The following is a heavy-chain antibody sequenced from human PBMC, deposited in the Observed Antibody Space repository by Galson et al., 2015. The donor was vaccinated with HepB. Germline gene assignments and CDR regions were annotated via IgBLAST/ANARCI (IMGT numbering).Heavy chain of an antibody. V-gene: IGHV3-30*18. Sequence: SLRLSCAASGFTFSSYGMHWVRQAPGKGLEWVAVISYDGSNKYYADSVKGRFTISRDNSKNTLYLQMNSLRAEDTAVYYCANNYYDSSGYYHEYFQHWGQGTLVTVSS. CDR1: GFTFSSYG. CDR3: ANNYYDSSGYYHEYFQH. CDR2: ISYDGSNK. D-gene: IGHD3-22*01. J-gene: IGHJ1*01.